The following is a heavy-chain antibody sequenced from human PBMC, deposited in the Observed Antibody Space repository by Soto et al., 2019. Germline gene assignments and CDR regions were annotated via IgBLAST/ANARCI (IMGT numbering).Heavy chain of an antibody. CDR3: ASSQGSSTSIAVYYYFYDGMDV. V-gene: IGHV1-69*01. CDR2: IIPISATT. D-gene: IGHD2-2*01. CDR1: GGTFSSYA. Sequence: QVQLVQTGAEVKKPGSSVKVSCKASGGTFSSYAISWVRQAPGQGLEWMGRIIPISATTNYAQKFQSRVTTTTDDSTGTAYMELSSRLSEDTAVDYCASSQGSSTSIAVYYYFYDGMDVWGQGTTVTVSS. J-gene: IGHJ6*02.